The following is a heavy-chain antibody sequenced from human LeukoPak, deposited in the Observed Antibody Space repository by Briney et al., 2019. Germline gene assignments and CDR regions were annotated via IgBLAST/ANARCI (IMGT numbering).Heavy chain of an antibody. J-gene: IGHJ4*02. V-gene: IGHV3-21*01. D-gene: IGHD2-2*01. Sequence: GGSLRLSCAASGFTFSSYSMNWVRQAPGKGLEWVSSISSSSSYIYYADSVKGRFTISRDNAKNSLYPQMNSLRAEDTAVYYCARATFYCSSTSCYAWYWGQGTLVTVSS. CDR1: GFTFSSYS. CDR3: ARATFYCSSTSCYAWY. CDR2: ISSSSSYI.